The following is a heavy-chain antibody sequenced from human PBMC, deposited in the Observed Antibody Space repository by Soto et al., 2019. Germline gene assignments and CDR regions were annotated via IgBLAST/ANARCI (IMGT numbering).Heavy chain of an antibody. CDR2: ISGSSTTM. V-gene: IGHV3-48*01. CDR3: ARDADYYYYYGLDV. J-gene: IGHJ6*02. D-gene: IGHD3-10*01. CDR1: GFSFSTFS. Sequence: PGGSLRLSCAASGFSFSTFSMNWVRQAPGKGLEWLSYISGSSTTMYYADSVKGRFTISRDNAKNSVYLHMNTLRAEDTAIYFCARDADYYYYYGLDVWGQGTTVTVSS.